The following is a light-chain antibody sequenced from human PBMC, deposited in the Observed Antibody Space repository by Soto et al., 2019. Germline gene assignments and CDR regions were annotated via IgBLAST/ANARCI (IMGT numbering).Light chain of an antibody. CDR2: LNSDGSH. J-gene: IGLJ1*01. V-gene: IGLV4-69*01. Sequence: QLVLTQSPSASASLGASVKLTCTLSSGHSSYAIAWHQQQPEKGPRYLMKLNSDGSHYKGGGFPDRFSGSSSGAERYLTISSLQSEDEADYYCQTWGTGIQVFGTGTKVTVL. CDR1: SGHSSYA. CDR3: QTWGTGIQV.